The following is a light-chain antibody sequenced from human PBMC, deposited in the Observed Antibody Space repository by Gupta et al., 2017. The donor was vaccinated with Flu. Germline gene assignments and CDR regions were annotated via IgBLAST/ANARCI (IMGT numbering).Light chain of an antibody. J-gene: IGLJ3*02. V-gene: IGLV3-10*03. CDR1: ALPKRY. CDR3: YSTNGREWV. CDR2: VDT. Sequence: SSELTQPPSVSVSPGQTARITCSGDALPKRYAYWYHQKSGQAPLLVIHVDTKRLTGIPERFAGSSSGIVATLTVSGAQGEDEDDYYCYSTNGREWVFGGGTRLTVL.